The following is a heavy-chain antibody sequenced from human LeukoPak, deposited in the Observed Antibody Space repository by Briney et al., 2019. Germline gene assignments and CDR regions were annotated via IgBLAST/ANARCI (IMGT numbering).Heavy chain of an antibody. V-gene: IGHV1-46*01. CDR1: GGTFSSYA. CDR2: INPSGGST. D-gene: IGHD3-10*01. CDR3: ARSPPFGETKGLFDP. J-gene: IGHJ5*02. Sequence: ASVKVSCKASGGTFSSYAISWVRQAPGQGLEWMGIINPSGGSTSYAQKFQGRVTMTRDMSTSTVYMELSSLRSEDTAVYYCARSPPFGETKGLFDPWGQGTLVTVSS.